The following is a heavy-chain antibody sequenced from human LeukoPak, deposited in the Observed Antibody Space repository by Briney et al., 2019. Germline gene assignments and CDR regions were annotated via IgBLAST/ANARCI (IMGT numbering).Heavy chain of an antibody. CDR3: ARHYTRAGTSDY. J-gene: IGHJ4*02. CDR2: IYYSGST. D-gene: IGHD1-14*01. Sequence: PSETLSLTCTVSGGSISSYYWSLIRQPPGKGLEWIGYIYYSGSTNYNPSLKSRVTISVDTSKNQFSLKLSSVTAADTAVYYCARHYTRAGTSDYWGQGTLVTVSS. CDR1: GGSISSYY. V-gene: IGHV4-59*08.